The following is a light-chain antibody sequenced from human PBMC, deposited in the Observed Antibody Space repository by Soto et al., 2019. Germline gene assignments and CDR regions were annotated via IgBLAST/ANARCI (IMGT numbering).Light chain of an antibody. V-gene: IGLV1-40*01. CDR2: GNT. CDR1: SSNIGAGYD. CDR3: QSHDSSLNSWV. J-gene: IGLJ3*02. Sequence: QSVLTQPPSMSGAPGQRVTISCTGSSSNIGAGYDVHWYQLLPGTAPKLLIYGNTNRPSGVPDRFSGSKSGTSASLAITGLRAEDEADYYCQSHDSSLNSWVFGEGPRSPS.